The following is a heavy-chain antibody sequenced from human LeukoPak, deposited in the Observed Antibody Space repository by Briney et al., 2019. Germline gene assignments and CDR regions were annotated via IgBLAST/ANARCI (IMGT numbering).Heavy chain of an antibody. J-gene: IGHJ4*02. D-gene: IGHD1-26*01. CDR2: ISSSSSYI. V-gene: IGHV3-21*01. CDR3: ARTQSGSYGFDY. CDR1: GFTFSTYS. Sequence: GGSLGLSCAASGFTFSTYSMNWVRQAPGEGLEWVSSISSSSSYIYYADSVKGRSTISRDNAKNSLYLQMNSLRAEDTAVYYCARTQSGSYGFDYWGEGTLVTVSS.